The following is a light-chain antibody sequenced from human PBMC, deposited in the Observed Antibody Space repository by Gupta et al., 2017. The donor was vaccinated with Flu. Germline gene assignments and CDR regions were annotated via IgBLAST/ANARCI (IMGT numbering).Light chain of an antibody. J-gene: IGKJ2*01. V-gene: IGKV1-9*01. CDR1: QDINNY. Sequence: DIQLTQSPSFLSASVGDRVTITCRASQDINNYLAWYQQGPGKAPNFLIYAAASLQTGVPSRFRGRGSGTEFTLTISSLQPEDFATYYCQHLNLYPPYTFGQGTKLE. CDR3: QHLNLYPPYT. CDR2: AAA.